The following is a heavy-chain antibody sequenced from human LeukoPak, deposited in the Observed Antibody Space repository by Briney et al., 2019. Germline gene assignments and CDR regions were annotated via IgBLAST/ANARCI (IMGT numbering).Heavy chain of an antibody. J-gene: IGHJ3*02. Sequence: ASVKVSCKASGYTFTSYGISWVRQAPGQGLEWMGWISAYNGNTNYAQKLQGRVTMTTDTSTSTAYMELRSLRSDDTAVYYCARVVGRIAAAGPRDAFDIWGQGTMVTVSS. CDR2: ISAYNGNT. CDR3: ARVVGRIAAAGPRDAFDI. D-gene: IGHD6-13*01. V-gene: IGHV1-18*01. CDR1: GYTFTSYG.